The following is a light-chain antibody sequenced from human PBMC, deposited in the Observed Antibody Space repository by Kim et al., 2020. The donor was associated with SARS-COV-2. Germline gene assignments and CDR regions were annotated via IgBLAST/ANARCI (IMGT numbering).Light chain of an antibody. CDR3: QSYDSSNVV. Sequence: KPVTIACTRSSGSIASNYVQWYQQRPGSAPTTVIYEDNQRPSGVPDRFSGSIDSSSNSASLTISGLKTEDEADYYCQSYDSSNVVFGGGTQLTVL. V-gene: IGLV6-57*03. CDR1: SGSIASNY. CDR2: EDN. J-gene: IGLJ2*01.